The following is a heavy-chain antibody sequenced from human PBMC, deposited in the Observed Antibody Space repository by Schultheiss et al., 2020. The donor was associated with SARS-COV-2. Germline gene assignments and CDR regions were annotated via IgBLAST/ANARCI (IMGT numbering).Heavy chain of an antibody. V-gene: IGHV5-51*01. D-gene: IGHD3-3*01. CDR1: GYSFTSYW. Sequence: GESLKISCKGSGYSFTSYWIGWVRQMPGKGLEWMGIIYPGDSDTRYSPSFQGQVTISADKSISTAYLQRSSLKASDTAMYYCARLRFLEWSRPYYFDYWGQGTLVTVSS. J-gene: IGHJ4*02. CDR2: IYPGDSDT. CDR3: ARLRFLEWSRPYYFDY.